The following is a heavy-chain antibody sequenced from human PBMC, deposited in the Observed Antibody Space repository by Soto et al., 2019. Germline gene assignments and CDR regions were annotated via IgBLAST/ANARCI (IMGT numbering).Heavy chain of an antibody. J-gene: IGHJ4*02. D-gene: IGHD5-18*01. V-gene: IGHV4-59*08. CDR2: IFNGGSA. Sequence: PSETLSLTCTVSGGSLSNYDWSWIRQHPGKGLEWVGYIFNGGSANYNPSLKSRVAISVDMSQNQFSLKLTSVTAADTAVYYCARHGAIYSNSWYDFDYWGQGTLVTVSS. CDR3: ARHGAIYSNSWYDFDY. CDR1: GGSLSNYD.